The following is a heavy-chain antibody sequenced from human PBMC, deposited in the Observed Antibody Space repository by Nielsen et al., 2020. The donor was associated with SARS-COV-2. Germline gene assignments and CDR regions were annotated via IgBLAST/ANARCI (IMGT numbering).Heavy chain of an antibody. Sequence: SETLSLTCAVYGGSFSGYYWSWIRQPPGKGLEWIGEINHSGSTNYNPSLKSRVTISVDTSKNQFSLKLSSVTAADTAVYYCARAKNYYDRSDAFDIWGQGTMVTVSS. J-gene: IGHJ3*02. CDR3: ARAKNYYDRSDAFDI. CDR2: INHSGST. CDR1: GGSFSGYY. V-gene: IGHV4-34*01. D-gene: IGHD3-22*01.